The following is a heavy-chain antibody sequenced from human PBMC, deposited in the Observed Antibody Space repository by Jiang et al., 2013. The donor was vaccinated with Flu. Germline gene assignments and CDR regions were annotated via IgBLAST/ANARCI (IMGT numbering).Heavy chain of an antibody. Sequence: GSGLVKPSQTLSLSCAVSGGSITSGRYSWSWFRQPPGRGLEWIGYIYPSGTTYYNPSLKSRVTISVDRSKNQFSLKVNSVTAADTAVYYCASLRFFDWLAFDFWGQGTLVTVSS. D-gene: IGHD3-9*01. J-gene: IGHJ4*02. V-gene: IGHV4-30-2*01. CDR2: IYPSGTT. CDR3: ASLRFFDWLAFDF. CDR1: GGSITSGRYS.